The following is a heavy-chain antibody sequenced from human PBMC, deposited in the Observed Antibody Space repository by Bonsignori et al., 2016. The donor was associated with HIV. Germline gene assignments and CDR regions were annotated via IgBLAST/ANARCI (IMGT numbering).Heavy chain of an antibody. CDR2: INHSGST. CDR3: ARSWIQLWSTMYYFDY. D-gene: IGHD5-18*01. J-gene: IGHJ4*02. V-gene: IGHV4-34*01. Sequence: WIRQPPGKGLEWIGEINHSGSTNYNPSLKSRVTISVDTSKNQFSLKLSSVTAADTAVYYCARSWIQLWSTMYYFDYWGQGTLVTVSS.